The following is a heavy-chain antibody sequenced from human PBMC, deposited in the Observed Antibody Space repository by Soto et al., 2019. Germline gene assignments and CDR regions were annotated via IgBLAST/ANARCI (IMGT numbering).Heavy chain of an antibody. CDR1: GYTFTSYD. CDR2: FDPEDGET. V-gene: IGHV1-24*01. Sequence: GASVKVSCKASGYTFTSYDINWVRQATGQGLEWMGGFDPEDGETIYAQKFRGRVTMTEDPSTDTAYLELGSLSSEDTAFFYCATVLSASGLGELFGWFDPWGQGTLVTVSS. J-gene: IGHJ5*02. D-gene: IGHD3-16*01. CDR3: ATVLSASGLGELFGWFDP.